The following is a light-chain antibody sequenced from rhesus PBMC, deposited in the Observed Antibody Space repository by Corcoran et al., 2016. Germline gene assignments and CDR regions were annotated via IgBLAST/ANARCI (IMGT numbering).Light chain of an antibody. J-gene: IGKJ4*01. CDR1: QSVSSR. Sequence: EIVMTQSPATLSLSSGERATLSCRASQSVSSRSAWYQQRPGPAPRLLVFDASRRATDIPDRVSGSGSGTEFTLTISGLEPEDVGIYYCQQDYSWPLTFGGGTEVEIK. CDR3: QQDYSWPLT. CDR2: DAS. V-gene: IGKV3-42*01.